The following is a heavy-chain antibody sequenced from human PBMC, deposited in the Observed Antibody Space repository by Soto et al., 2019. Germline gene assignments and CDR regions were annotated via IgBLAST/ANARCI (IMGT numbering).Heavy chain of an antibody. V-gene: IGHV3-23*01. D-gene: IGHD2-15*01. J-gene: IGHJ4*02. CDR3: AKDLGMGGCSCFDY. CDR2: ISGSGVDT. CDR1: GFIFSNYA. Sequence: EVQLLESGGGLVQPGGSLRLSCAASGFIFSNYAMSWVRQAPGKGLEWVSAISGSGVDTYYADSVKGRFTFSRDNSRSTLYLQMNSLRAEDAAICYCAKDLGMGGCSCFDYGGQGTVVTVSS.